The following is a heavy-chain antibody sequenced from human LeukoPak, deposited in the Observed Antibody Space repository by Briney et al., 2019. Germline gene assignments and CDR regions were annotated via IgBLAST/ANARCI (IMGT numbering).Heavy chain of an antibody. Sequence: SETLSLTCSVSDGSIRTYYWSWIRQSPGQGLEWIGNIYYRGDINYNPSLKSRVIISIDTSKNQFSLKVTSLTAADTAVYYCATNRDWAEADWGQGTLVIVSS. J-gene: IGHJ4*02. CDR1: DGSIRTYY. D-gene: IGHD3/OR15-3a*01. V-gene: IGHV4-59*03. CDR2: IYYRGDI. CDR3: ATNRDWAEAD.